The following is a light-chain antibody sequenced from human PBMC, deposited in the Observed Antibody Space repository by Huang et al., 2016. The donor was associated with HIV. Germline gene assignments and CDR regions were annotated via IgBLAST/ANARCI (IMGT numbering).Light chain of an antibody. J-gene: IGKJ1*01. CDR2: AAS. CDR1: QSITSN. V-gene: IGKV3D-15*01. CDR3: QQYNNWPPWT. Sequence: EIVMTQSPATLSVSPGERVTLSCRASQSITSNLAGYQQKPGQAPRLLIYAASTRATGIPARFSGSGSGTEFTLSISSLQSEDFAVYYCQQYNNWPPWTFGQGTKVEIK.